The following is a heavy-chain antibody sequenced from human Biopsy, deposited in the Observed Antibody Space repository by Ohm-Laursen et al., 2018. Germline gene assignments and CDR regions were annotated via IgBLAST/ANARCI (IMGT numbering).Heavy chain of an antibody. D-gene: IGHD1-26*01. V-gene: IGHV1-8*01. Sequence: ASVTVSCKASGYTFTSHDINWVRQATGQGLEWMGWMSPNTGNTVYAQRFQDRVTMTSDTSTGTAYMELTSLTSDDTAVYFGARWETTLGRSLDSWGQGTLVAVSS. CDR3: ARWETTLGRSLDS. J-gene: IGHJ4*02. CDR2: MSPNTGNT. CDR1: GYTFTSHD.